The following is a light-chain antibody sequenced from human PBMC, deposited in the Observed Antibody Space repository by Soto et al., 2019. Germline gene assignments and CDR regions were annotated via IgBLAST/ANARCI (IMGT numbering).Light chain of an antibody. CDR3: SSYAGTSTFVL. CDR2: EAT. V-gene: IGLV2-23*01. J-gene: IGLJ2*01. CDR1: NSDIGRYNL. Sequence: QSVLTQPASVSGSPGHSISISCTGSNSDIGRYNLVSWYQHHPGKAPKLIIYEATKRPSGVSDRISGSKSGNTASLTISGLQAEDEADYYCSSYAGTSTFVLFGGGTKVTVL.